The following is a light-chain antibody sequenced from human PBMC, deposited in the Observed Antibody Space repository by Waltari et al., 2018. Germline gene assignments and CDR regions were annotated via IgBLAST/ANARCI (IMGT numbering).Light chain of an antibody. J-gene: IGKJ1*01. CDR3: QHYGSSLWT. V-gene: IGKV3-20*01. CDR1: QNVRRDY. CDR2: GAS. Sequence: DSLLTQSPGTLSLTPGERATLSCRARQNVRRDYLAWYQHKPGQAPRLLIFGASRRGTGIPERFSGTGSGTDFTLTISRLEPEDFALYYCQHYGSSLWTFGQGTKVEIK.